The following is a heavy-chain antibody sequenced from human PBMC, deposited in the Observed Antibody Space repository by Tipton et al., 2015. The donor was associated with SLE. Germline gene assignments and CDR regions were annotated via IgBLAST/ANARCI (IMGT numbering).Heavy chain of an antibody. Sequence: TLSLTCAVSGGSSSSGGYDWSWIRQHPGKGLEWIGYIYYSGSTYYNPSLKSRVTISVDTSKNQLSLKLSSVTAADTVVYYCASCSRSDAFDIWGQGTMVTVSS. CDR2: IYYSGST. CDR3: ASCSRSDAFDI. CDR1: GGSSSSGGYD. V-gene: IGHV4-31*11. D-gene: IGHD2-2*01. J-gene: IGHJ3*02.